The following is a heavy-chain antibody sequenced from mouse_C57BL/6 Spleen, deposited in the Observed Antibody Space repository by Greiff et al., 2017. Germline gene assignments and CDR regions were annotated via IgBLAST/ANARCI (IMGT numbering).Heavy chain of an antibody. J-gene: IGHJ4*01. CDR1: GYTFTSYW. CDR3: ARRPTVVPYTMDY. CDR2: IYPGSGST. Sequence: QVHVKQPGAELVKPGASVKMSCKASGYTFTSYWITWVKQRPGQGLAWIGDIYPGSGSTNYNEKFKSKATLTVDTSSSTAYMQLSSLTSEDSAVYYCARRPTVVPYTMDYWGQGTSVTVSS. D-gene: IGHD1-1*01. V-gene: IGHV1-55*01.